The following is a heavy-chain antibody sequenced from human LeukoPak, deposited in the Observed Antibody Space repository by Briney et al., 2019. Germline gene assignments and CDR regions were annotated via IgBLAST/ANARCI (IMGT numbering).Heavy chain of an antibody. CDR2: IYYSGST. Sequence: SETLSLTCTVSGGSISYYYWSWIRQPPGKGLEMIGYIYYSGSTNYNPSLKSQVTISVDKSNNQFSLKLSSVTAADTAVYYCARDRGSPSLFDIWGQGTMVTVSS. D-gene: IGHD2-15*01. CDR1: GGSISYYY. J-gene: IGHJ3*02. V-gene: IGHV4-59*01. CDR3: ARDRGSPSLFDI.